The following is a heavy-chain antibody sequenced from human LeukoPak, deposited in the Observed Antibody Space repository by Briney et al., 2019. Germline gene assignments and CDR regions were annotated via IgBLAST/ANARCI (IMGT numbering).Heavy chain of an antibody. D-gene: IGHD3-9*01. J-gene: IGHJ4*02. V-gene: IGHV3-23*01. CDR1: GFTFTSYA. CDR2: ISGSGGST. Sequence: GGSLRLSCAASGFTFTSYAMNWVRQAPGKGLEWVSAISGSGGSTYYADSVKGRFTISRDNSKNTLYLQMNSLRAEDTAVYYCAKRRVEGLRYFLFDYWGQGTLVTVSS. CDR3: AKRRVEGLRYFLFDY.